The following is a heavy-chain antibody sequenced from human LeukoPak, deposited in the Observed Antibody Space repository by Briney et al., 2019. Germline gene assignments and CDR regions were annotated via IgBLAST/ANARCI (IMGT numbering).Heavy chain of an antibody. Sequence: GGSLRLSCAASGSTFSSYGMHWVRQAPGKGLEWVAFIRYDGSNKYYADSVKGRFTISRDNAKNSLYLQMNSLRAEDTALYYCAKEYCSGGSCYLGTFDYWGQGTLVTVSS. D-gene: IGHD2-15*01. CDR1: GSTFSSYG. J-gene: IGHJ4*02. CDR3: AKEYCSGGSCYLGTFDY. V-gene: IGHV3-30*02. CDR2: IRYDGSNK.